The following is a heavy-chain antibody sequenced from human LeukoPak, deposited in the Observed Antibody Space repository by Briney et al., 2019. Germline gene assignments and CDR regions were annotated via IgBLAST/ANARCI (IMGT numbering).Heavy chain of an antibody. Sequence: ASVKVSCKASGYSFTGYYMHWVRQAPGQGLEWMGWINPNSGGTNYAQKFQGRVTMTRDTSISTAYMELTRLRSDDTAVYYCARDIGIYGDGERWVQGTLVTVSS. J-gene: IGHJ4*02. D-gene: IGHD4-17*01. CDR1: GYSFTGYY. CDR2: INPNSGGT. CDR3: ARDIGIYGDGER. V-gene: IGHV1-2*02.